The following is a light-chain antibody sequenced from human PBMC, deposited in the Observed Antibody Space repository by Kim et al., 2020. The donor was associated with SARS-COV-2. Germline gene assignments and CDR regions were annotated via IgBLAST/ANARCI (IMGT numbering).Light chain of an antibody. V-gene: IGKV3-11*01. J-gene: IGKJ2*01. CDR3: QQRSYWPRT. CDR1: QSVSSY. CDR2: DAS. Sequence: EIVLTQSPATLSVSPGERATLSCRASQSVSSYLAWYQQKPGQAPRLLIYDASNRATGIPARFSGSGSGTDFTLTISSLEPEDFAVYYWQQRSYWPRTCGQGT.